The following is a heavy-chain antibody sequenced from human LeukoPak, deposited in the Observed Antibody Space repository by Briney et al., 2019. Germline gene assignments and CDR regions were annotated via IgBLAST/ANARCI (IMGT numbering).Heavy chain of an antibody. Sequence: KPSGTPSLTSTVSGGSLSNYYWSWVREPPGKGLGGVGCIYYSGSTNYNPSLKSRVTISVDTSKNQFSLKLSSVTAADTAVYYCARDRSSGWYGKYYFDYWGRGTLVTVSS. CDR1: GGSLSNYY. CDR3: ARDRSSGWYGKYYFDY. J-gene: IGHJ4*02. V-gene: IGHV4-59*01. CDR2: IYYSGST. D-gene: IGHD6-19*01.